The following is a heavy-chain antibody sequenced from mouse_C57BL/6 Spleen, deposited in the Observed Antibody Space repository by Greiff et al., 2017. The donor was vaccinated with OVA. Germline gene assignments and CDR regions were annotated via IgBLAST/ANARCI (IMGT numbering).Heavy chain of an antibody. CDR2: IWTGGGT. D-gene: IGHD1-1*01. J-gene: IGHJ1*03. CDR3: ARNLGYGSSYGYFDV. V-gene: IGHV2-9-1*01. Sequence: VMLVESGPGLVAPSQSLSITCTVSGFSLTSYAISWVRQPPGKGLEWLGVIWTGGGTNYNSALKSRLSISKDNSKSQVFLKMNSLQTDDTARYYCARNLGYGSSYGYFDVWGTGTTVTVSS. CDR1: GFSLTSYA.